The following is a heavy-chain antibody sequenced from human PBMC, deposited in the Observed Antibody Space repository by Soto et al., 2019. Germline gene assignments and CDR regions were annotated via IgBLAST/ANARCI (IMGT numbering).Heavy chain of an antibody. J-gene: IGHJ6*02. V-gene: IGHV1-46*04. CDR2: IDPSGGST. CDR1: GYSFSSYH. CDR3: ARGIYYGTDG. Sequence: QVLLVQSGAEVKKAGASVKVSCKASGYSFSSYHIHWVRQAPGQGLEWMGIIDPSGGSTTYAQNLQERVTMTRETSTSIVYMELSSLRSEDTAVYYCARGIYYGTDGWGQGTTVTVSS.